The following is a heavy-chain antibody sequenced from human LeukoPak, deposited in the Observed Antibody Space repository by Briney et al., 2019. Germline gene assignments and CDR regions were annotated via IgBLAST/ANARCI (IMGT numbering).Heavy chain of an antibody. V-gene: IGHV1-69*13. CDR1: GGTFSSYA. CDR2: IIPIFGTA. J-gene: IGHJ5*02. Sequence: GASVKVSCKASGGTFSSYAISWVRQAPGQGLEWMGGIIPIFGTANYAQKFQGRVTITADESTSTAYMELSSLRSEDTAVYYCARGVWVGAKHRGNWFDPWGQGTLVTVSS. D-gene: IGHD1-26*01. CDR3: ARGVWVGAKHRGNWFDP.